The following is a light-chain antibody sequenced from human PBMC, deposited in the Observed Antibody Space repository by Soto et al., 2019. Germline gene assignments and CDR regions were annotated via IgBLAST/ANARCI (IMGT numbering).Light chain of an antibody. CDR2: DIN. V-gene: IGLV2-14*01. CDR1: SSDVGNYIF. CDR3: VSYTTSASYV. J-gene: IGLJ1*01. Sequence: QSVLTQPASVPGPPGQSITISCTGTSSDVGNYIFVSWYRQHPGKAPKLMIYDINNRPSGVSNRFSGSKSGNTASLTISGLQAEDEADYYCVSYTTSASYVFGTGTKVTVL.